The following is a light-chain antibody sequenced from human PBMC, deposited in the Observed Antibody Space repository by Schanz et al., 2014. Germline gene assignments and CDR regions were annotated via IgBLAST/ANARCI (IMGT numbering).Light chain of an antibody. V-gene: IGKV3-20*01. CDR1: QSVSNN. Sequence: EIVMTQSPATLSVSPGERATLSCRASQSVSNNLAWYQQRPGQAPSLLIYAASRRATGVPARFSGGGSGTDFTLTISRLEPEDFAVYYCQQYGSSPITFGQGTRLEIK. CDR2: AAS. CDR3: QQYGSSPIT. J-gene: IGKJ5*01.